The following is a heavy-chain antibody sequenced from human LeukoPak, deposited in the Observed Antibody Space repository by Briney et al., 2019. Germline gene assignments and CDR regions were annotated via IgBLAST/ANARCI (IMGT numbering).Heavy chain of an antibody. D-gene: IGHD6-19*01. Sequence: KPGGSLRLSCAASGFSFSTYSMIWDRQAPGKGLEWVSSVSGTSEYIYYADSVRGRFTISRDNAKNTVYLQMNSLRAEDTAVYYCARWYSSGWYSDYWGQGTLVTVSS. V-gene: IGHV3-21*06. CDR1: GFSFSTYS. CDR2: VSGTSEYI. CDR3: ARWYSSGWYSDY. J-gene: IGHJ4*02.